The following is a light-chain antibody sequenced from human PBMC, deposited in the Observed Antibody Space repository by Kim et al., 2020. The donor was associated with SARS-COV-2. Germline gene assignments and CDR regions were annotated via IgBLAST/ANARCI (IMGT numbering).Light chain of an antibody. CDR3: QQSFTTPLLT. J-gene: IGKJ4*01. V-gene: IGKV1-39*01. CDR2: AAS. CDR1: QRISTY. Sequence: DIQMTQSPSSLSASVGDRVTITCRASQRISTYLNWYQQQPGKAPRLLIYAASSLQSGVPSRFSGSGSGTDFTLTINSLQPEDFATYYCQQSFTTPLLTFGVGTKVDIK.